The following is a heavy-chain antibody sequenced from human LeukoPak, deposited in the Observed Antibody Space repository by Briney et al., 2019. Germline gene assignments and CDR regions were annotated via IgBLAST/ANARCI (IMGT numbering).Heavy chain of an antibody. Sequence: GGSLRLSCAASGFTFSSSAMHWVRQAPWKVLEHVSAINSNGGTTYYADSVRGRFTISRDNSKNTLYLQMGSLRAEDMAVYYCAKWAVAGKGGLDYWGQGILVTISS. D-gene: IGHD6-19*01. V-gene: IGHV3-64*02. J-gene: IGHJ4*02. CDR3: AKWAVAGKGGLDY. CDR2: INSNGGTT. CDR1: GFTFSSSA.